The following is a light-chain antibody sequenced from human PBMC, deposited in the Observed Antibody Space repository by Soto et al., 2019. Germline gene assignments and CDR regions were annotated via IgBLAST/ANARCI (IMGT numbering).Light chain of an antibody. CDR3: QQYGSSSWT. J-gene: IGKJ1*01. CDR1: PSVSSSY. CDR2: GTS. Sequence: EIGLTQSPGTLSLSPGGRATLSCRASPSVSSSYLAWYQQKPGQAPRLLIYGTSSRATAIPDRFSGSVSGTDFTLTISRLEPEDFAVYYCQQYGSSSWTFGQGTKVEIK. V-gene: IGKV3-20*01.